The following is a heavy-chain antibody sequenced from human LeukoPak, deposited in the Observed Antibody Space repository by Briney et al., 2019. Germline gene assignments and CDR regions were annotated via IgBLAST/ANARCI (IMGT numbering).Heavy chain of an antibody. CDR1: GYNFNDYG. CDR3: ARDLVCTMICKDF. D-gene: IGHD3-22*01. CDR2: IIPIFGTA. J-gene: IGHJ4*02. Sequence: SVKVSCKAVGYNFNDYGISWVRQAPGRGLEWMGGIIPIFGTANYAQKFQGRVTITTDESTSTAYMELSSLRSEDTAVYFCARDLVCTMICKDFWGQGTLVAVS. V-gene: IGHV1-69*05.